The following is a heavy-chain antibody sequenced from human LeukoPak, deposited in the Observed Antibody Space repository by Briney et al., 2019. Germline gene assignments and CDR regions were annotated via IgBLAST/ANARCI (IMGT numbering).Heavy chain of an antibody. CDR1: GFTFSSYW. Sequence: GGSLRLSCAASGFTFSSYWMHWVRQAPGKGLVWVSRINSDGSSTSYADSVKGRFTISRDNAKNTLYLQMNSLRAEDTVVYYCASERRYSSGWYWGQGTLVTVSS. CDR2: INSDGSST. D-gene: IGHD6-19*01. V-gene: IGHV3-74*01. J-gene: IGHJ4*02. CDR3: ASERRYSSGWY.